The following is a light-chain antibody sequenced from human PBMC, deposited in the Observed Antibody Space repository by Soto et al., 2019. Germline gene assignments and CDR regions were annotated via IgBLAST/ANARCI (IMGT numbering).Light chain of an antibody. Sequence: DLPVTQSPSSLSASVGDRVTITCQASQDISDFLNWYQQKPGKAPKLLIYAASILETGVPSRFSGSGSGTDFTFTISSLQPEDFATYYCQQYDILPTFGRGTKVEMK. CDR2: AAS. CDR3: QQYDILPT. V-gene: IGKV1-33*01. J-gene: IGKJ2*01. CDR1: QDISDF.